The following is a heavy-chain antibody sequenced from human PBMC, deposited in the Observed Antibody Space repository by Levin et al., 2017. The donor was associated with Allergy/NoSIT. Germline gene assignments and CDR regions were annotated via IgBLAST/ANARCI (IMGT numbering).Heavy chain of an antibody. D-gene: IGHD3-22*01. CDR1: GFTFSNAW. Sequence: PGGSLRLSCAASGFTFSNAWMTWVRQAPGKGLEWVGRIKSRTDGGTTDYAAPVKGRFTISRDDSKNTLYLQMNSLKTEDTAVYYCTTDIRLLVVLAFDIWGQGTMVTVSS. CDR3: TTDIRLLVVLAFDI. J-gene: IGHJ3*02. CDR2: IKSRTDGGTT. V-gene: IGHV3-15*01.